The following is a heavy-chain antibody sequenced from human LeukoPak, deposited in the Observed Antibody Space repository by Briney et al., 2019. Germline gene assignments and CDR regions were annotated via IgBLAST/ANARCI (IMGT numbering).Heavy chain of an antibody. CDR1: GFTVSSTY. V-gene: IGHV3-66*01. CDR2: IYSGGST. D-gene: IGHD3-22*01. Sequence: PGGSLRLSCAASGFTVSSTYMSCVRQAPGKGLEWVSVIYSGGSTHYADSVKGRFTISRDNSKNTLYLQMDSLKDEDMAMYYCAREGHSSGYCGAFDIWGPGTMVTVSS. CDR3: AREGHSSGYCGAFDI. J-gene: IGHJ3*02.